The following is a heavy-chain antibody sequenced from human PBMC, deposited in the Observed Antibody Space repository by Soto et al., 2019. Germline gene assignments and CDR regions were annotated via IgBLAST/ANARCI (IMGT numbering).Heavy chain of an antibody. D-gene: IGHD6-6*01. J-gene: IGHJ2*01. Sequence: QMQLQESGPGLVKPSGTLSLTCGVSGDSISSSKWWTWVRQPPGKGPEWIGEIYHSGSTNYNPSLKSQVTISVDKSKTQFSLTLTSVTAADTAVYYCASHDYSSSTDASFLVNGFFDLWGRGILVTVSS. CDR2: IYHSGST. CDR3: ASHDYSSSTDASFLVNGFFDL. V-gene: IGHV4-4*02. CDR1: GDSISSSKW.